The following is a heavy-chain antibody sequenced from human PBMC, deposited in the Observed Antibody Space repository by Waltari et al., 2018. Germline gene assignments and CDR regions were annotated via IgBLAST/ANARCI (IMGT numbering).Heavy chain of an antibody. CDR1: GFTFRTYA. CDR3: AKLSSTRDYMDV. D-gene: IGHD2-2*01. V-gene: IGHV3-23*01. J-gene: IGHJ6*03. Sequence: EVQLLESGGNLVQPGGSLRLPCAAPGFTFRTYAMNCVRQAPGKGLEWVSLITGSGDSTYYADSVKGRFTVSRDNSKNTLYLQMNSLRAEDTALYYCAKLSSTRDYMDVWGKGTTVTVSS. CDR2: ITGSGDST.